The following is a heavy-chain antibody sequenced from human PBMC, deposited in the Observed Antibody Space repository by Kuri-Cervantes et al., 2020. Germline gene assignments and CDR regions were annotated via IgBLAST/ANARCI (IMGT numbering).Heavy chain of an antibody. D-gene: IGHD3-16*02. V-gene: IGHV3-7*01. CDR2: IKPDGSEE. CDR1: GFTFSSYW. J-gene: IGHJ6*02. Sequence: GGSLRLSCAASGFTFSSYWMDWVRQAPGKGLEWVANIKPDGSEEYYVDSVKGRFAISRDNAKNSLSLQMNSLRAEDTAVYYCARNRYYAMDVWGQGTMVTVSS. CDR3: ARNRYYAMDV.